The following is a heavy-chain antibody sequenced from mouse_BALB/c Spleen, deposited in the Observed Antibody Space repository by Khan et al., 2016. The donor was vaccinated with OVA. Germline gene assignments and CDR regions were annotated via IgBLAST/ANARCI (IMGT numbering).Heavy chain of an antibody. J-gene: IGHJ2*01. CDR2: ISGDTSTI. Sequence: EVHLVESGGGLVQPGGSRKLSCAASGFTFSNYGMHWVRQAPEKGLEWVAFISGDTSTIYYADTVKGRCTISRDNPKNTLFLQMTSLMSEDTARYYCATSYFYGYYYDYWGPGTTLTVSS. CDR3: ATSYFYGYYYDY. V-gene: IGHV5-17*02. CDR1: GFTFSNYG. D-gene: IGHD1-1*01.